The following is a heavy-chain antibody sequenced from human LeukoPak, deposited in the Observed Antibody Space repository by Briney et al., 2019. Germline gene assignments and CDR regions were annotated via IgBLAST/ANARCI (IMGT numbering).Heavy chain of an antibody. CDR3: AKDSLAYCGGDCYSTGDY. D-gene: IGHD2-21*01. J-gene: IGHJ4*02. CDR2: IRYDGSNK. V-gene: IGHV3-30*02. Sequence: GGSLRLSCAASGFTFSSYGMHWVRQAPGKGLEWVAFIRYDGSNKYYADSVKGRFTISRDNSKNTLYLQMNSLRAEDTAVYYCAKDSLAYCGGDCYSTGDYWGQGTLVTVSS. CDR1: GFTFSSYG.